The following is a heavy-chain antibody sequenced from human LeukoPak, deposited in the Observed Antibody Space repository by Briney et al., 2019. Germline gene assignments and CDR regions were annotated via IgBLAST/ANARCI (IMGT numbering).Heavy chain of an antibody. Sequence: SETLSLTCTVSGGSISSSSYYWGWIRQPPGKGLEWIGSIYYSGSTYYNPTLKSRVTISVDTSKNQFSLKLSSVTAADTAVYYCASGTAVAPFDYWGQGTLVTVSS. CDR2: IYYSGST. CDR1: GGSISSSSYY. V-gene: IGHV4-39*07. CDR3: ASGTAVAPFDY. D-gene: IGHD6-19*01. J-gene: IGHJ4*02.